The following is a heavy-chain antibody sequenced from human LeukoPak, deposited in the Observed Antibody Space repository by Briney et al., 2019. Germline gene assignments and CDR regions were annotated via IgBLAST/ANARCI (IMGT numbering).Heavy chain of an antibody. CDR3: AREWYYDILTGYYNDAFDI. Sequence: GGALRLSCAASGFTVSSNYMSWVRQAPGKGLEWVSVIYSGGSTYYADSVKGRFTISRDNSKNTLYLQMNSLRAEDTAVYYCAREWYYDILTGYYNDAFDIWGQGTMVTVSS. D-gene: IGHD3-9*01. J-gene: IGHJ3*02. CDR2: IYSGGST. V-gene: IGHV3-53*01. CDR1: GFTVSSNY.